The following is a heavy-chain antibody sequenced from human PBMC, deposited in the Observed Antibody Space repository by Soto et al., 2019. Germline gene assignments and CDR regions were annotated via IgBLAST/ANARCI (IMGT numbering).Heavy chain of an antibody. CDR2: ISSRSTNT. V-gene: IGHV3-21*01. CDR3: ARGPLYYFDY. Sequence: VHLVESGGGLVQPGGSPRLSCEDSGCTFSSYTMNWVRRAPGKGLEWVSSISSRSTNTHYADSVRGRFTISRDNAKRSLYLQMNSLRAEDTAVYYCARGPLYYFDYWGQGTLVTVSS. CDR1: GCTFSSYT. J-gene: IGHJ4*02.